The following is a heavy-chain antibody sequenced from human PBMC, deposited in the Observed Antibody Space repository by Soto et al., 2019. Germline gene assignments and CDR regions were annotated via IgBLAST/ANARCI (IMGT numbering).Heavy chain of an antibody. V-gene: IGHV3-21*01. D-gene: IGHD6-13*01. Sequence: GGSLRLSCAASGISFSRSSMNWVRQAPAKGLEWVSSISSGSTYIYYADSVKGRFTISRDNAKNTLYLQMNSLRVEDTAVYYCARSVYSGSKMEVWGQGTTVTVSS. CDR1: GISFSRSS. CDR3: ARSVYSGSKMEV. J-gene: IGHJ6*02. CDR2: ISSGSTYI.